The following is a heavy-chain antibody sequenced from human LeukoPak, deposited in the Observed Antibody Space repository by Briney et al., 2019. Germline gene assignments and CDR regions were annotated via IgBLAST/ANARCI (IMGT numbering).Heavy chain of an antibody. CDR2: IYYSGST. V-gene: IGHV4-59*12. Sequence: PSETLSLTCTVSGGSISSYYWSWIRQPPGKGLEWIGYIYYSGSTNYNPSLKSRVTMSVDTSKNQFSLKLSSVTAADTAVYYCARDKEGGTTYYYYYYYMDVWGKGTTVTVSS. D-gene: IGHD1-7*01. CDR3: ARDKEGGTTYYYYYYYMDV. CDR1: GGSISSYY. J-gene: IGHJ6*03.